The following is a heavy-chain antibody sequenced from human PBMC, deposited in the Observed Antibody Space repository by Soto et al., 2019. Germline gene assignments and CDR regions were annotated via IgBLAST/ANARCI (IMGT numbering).Heavy chain of an antibody. CDR2: INHSGST. Sequence: PSETLSLTCAVYGGSFSGYYWSWIRQPPGKGLEWIGEINHSGSTNYNPSLKSRVTISVDTSNNQFSLKLSSVTAADTAVYYCARGSIVATIIDNWFDPWGQGTLVTVSS. V-gene: IGHV4-34*01. CDR3: ARGSIVATIIDNWFDP. J-gene: IGHJ5*02. D-gene: IGHD5-12*01. CDR1: GGSFSGYY.